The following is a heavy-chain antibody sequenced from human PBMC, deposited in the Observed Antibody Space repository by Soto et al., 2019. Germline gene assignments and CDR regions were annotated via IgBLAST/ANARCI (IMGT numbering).Heavy chain of an antibody. D-gene: IGHD2-21*01. V-gene: IGHV4-4*02. CDR3: ARHIAVSGTRGFDH. Sequence: QVQLQESGPGLMKPSGTLSLTCAVSGGSITSNWWSWVRQPPGKGLEWIAEICHTGSANYNPSLMSRLTISTDKSKNHLSLNLNSVTAADRAVYYCARHIAVSGTRGFDHWGQGTLVTVSS. CDR1: GGSITSNW. CDR2: ICHTGSA. J-gene: IGHJ4*02.